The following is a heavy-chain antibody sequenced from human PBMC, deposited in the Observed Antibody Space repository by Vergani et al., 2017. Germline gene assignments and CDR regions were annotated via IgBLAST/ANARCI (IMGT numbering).Heavy chain of an antibody. CDR3: ARVRSQYDYYYGMDV. CDR1: GFTFSSYG. D-gene: IGHD1-26*01. Sequence: QVQLVESGGGVVQPGRSLRLSCAASGFTFSSYGMHWVRQAPGKGLEWVAVIWYDGSNKYYADSVKGRFTISRDNSKNTLYLQMNSMRAEDTAVYYCARVRSQYDYYYGMDVWGQGTTVTVSS. CDR2: IWYDGSNK. V-gene: IGHV3-33*01. J-gene: IGHJ6*02.